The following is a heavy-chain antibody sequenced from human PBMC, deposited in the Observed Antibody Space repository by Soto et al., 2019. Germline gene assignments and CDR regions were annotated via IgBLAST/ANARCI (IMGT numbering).Heavy chain of an antibody. CDR2: INHSGST. V-gene: IGHV4-34*01. J-gene: IGHJ5*02. CDR1: GGSFSGYS. CDR3: ARDFFDSSDYTTNWFDP. Sequence: PSETLSLTCAVYGGSFSGYSWSWIRQPPGKGLEWIGEINHSGSTNYNPSLKSRVTISVDTSKNQFSLKLTSVTAADAALYYCARDFFDSSDYTTNWFDPWGQGTLVT. D-gene: IGHD3-22*01.